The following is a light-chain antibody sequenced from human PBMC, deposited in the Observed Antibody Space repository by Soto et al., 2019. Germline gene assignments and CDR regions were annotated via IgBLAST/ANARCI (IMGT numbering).Light chain of an antibody. CDR3: CSYTISSPAV. CDR2: DVS. J-gene: IGLJ7*01. V-gene: IGLV2-14*03. Sequence: QSVLTQPASVSGSPGQSITISCTGTSSDIGGYNYVSWYQQHPGKAPKLMIYDVSNRPSGVSNRFSGSKSGNTASLTISGLQAEDESDYYSCSYTISSPAVFGGGTQLTVL. CDR1: SSDIGGYNY.